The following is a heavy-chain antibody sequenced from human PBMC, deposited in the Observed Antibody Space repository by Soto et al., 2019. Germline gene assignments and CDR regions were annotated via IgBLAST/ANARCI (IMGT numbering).Heavy chain of an antibody. CDR3: ARGLRALWLPQYYGMDV. Sequence: QVQLQQWGAGLLKPSETLSLTCAVYGGSFSGYYWSWIRQPPGKGLEWIGEINHSGSPNYNPSLKSRVTISVDTSTNQFSLKLSSVTAADTAVYYCARGLRALWLPQYYGMDVWGQGTTVTVSS. CDR2: INHSGSP. CDR1: GGSFSGYY. D-gene: IGHD5-12*01. J-gene: IGHJ6*02. V-gene: IGHV4-34*01.